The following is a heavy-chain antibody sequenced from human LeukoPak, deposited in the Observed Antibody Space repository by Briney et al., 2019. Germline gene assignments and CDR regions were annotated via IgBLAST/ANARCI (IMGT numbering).Heavy chain of an antibody. D-gene: IGHD6-19*01. CDR1: GVSISSYY. CDR3: ARHWYSSGWYFDY. CDR2: IYYSGST. J-gene: IGHJ4*02. V-gene: IGHV4-59*08. Sequence: SETLSLTCTVSGVSISSYYWSWIRQPPGKGLEWIGYIYYSGSTNYNPSLKSRVTISVDTSKNQFSLKLSSVTAADTAVYYCARHWYSSGWYFDYWGQGTLVTVSS.